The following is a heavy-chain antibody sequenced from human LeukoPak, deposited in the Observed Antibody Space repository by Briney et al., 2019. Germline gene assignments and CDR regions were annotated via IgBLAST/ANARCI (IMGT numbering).Heavy chain of an antibody. J-gene: IGHJ3*02. CDR2: INHSGST. Sequence: PSETLSLTCAVYGGSFSGYYWSWIRQPPGKGLEWIGEINHSGSTYYNPSLKSRVTISVDRSKNQFSLKLSSVTAADTAVYYCARADDYVWGSYRYTPGAFDIWGQGTMVTVSS. CDR3: ARADDYVWGSYRYTPGAFDI. CDR1: GGSFSGYY. V-gene: IGHV4-34*01. D-gene: IGHD3-16*02.